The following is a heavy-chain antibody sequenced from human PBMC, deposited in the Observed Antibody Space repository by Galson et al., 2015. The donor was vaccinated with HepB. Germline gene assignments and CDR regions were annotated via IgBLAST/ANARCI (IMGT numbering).Heavy chain of an antibody. D-gene: IGHD5-12*01. CDR3: ARARNRGGYSGYDFGY. Sequence: SLRLSCAASGLAFSEYYMSWIRQAPGKGLEWVTYISSSSTYTKYAAPVKGRFTITRDNAKNSVNLQMNSLRAEDTAVYYCARARNRGGYSGYDFGYWGQGTLVTVSS. V-gene: IGHV3-11*06. CDR2: ISSSSTYT. J-gene: IGHJ4*02. CDR1: GLAFSEYY.